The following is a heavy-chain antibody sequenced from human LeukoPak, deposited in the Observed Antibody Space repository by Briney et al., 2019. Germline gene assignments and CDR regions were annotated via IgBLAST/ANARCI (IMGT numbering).Heavy chain of an antibody. Sequence: ASVTVSCKASGYTFTGYYMHWVRQAPGQGLEWMGQINPNSGGTNYVQKFQGRVTMTRDTSFTTAYMELSGLRSDDTAVYYCARDTGEVVVPAAMRGALDIWGQGTMVTVSS. CDR1: GYTFTGYY. D-gene: IGHD2-2*01. CDR3: ARDTGEVVVPAAMRGALDI. J-gene: IGHJ3*02. V-gene: IGHV1-2*06. CDR2: INPNSGGT.